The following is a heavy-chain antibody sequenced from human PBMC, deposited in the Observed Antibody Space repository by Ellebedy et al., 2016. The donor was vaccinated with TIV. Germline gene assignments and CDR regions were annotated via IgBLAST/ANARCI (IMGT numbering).Heavy chain of an antibody. V-gene: IGHV3-30*18. D-gene: IGHD3-10*01. CDR2: ISYDGRIK. CDR3: AKEYYYVSGSYYGYFDY. Sequence: PGGSLRLSCAASGFTSSPYGLPWVRRAPAKGLEWVAVISYDGRIKYYADSVTVRFTISRDNSKNTLYLQMNSLRAEDTAVYYCAKEYYYVSGSYYGYFDYWGQGTLVTVSS. CDR1: GFTSSPYG. J-gene: IGHJ4*02.